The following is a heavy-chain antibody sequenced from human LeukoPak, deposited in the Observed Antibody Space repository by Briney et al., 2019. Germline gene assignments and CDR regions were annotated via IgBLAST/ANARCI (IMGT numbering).Heavy chain of an antibody. J-gene: IGHJ4*02. V-gene: IGHV1-18*01. D-gene: IGHD1-26*01. Sequence: ASVKVSCKASGYTFTDYYMHWVRQAPGQGLEWMGWISAYNGNTNYAQKLQGRVTMTTDTSTSTAYMELRSLRSDDTAVYYCARDGRGAATVVYWGQGTLVTVSS. CDR1: GYTFTDYY. CDR2: ISAYNGNT. CDR3: ARDGRGAATVVY.